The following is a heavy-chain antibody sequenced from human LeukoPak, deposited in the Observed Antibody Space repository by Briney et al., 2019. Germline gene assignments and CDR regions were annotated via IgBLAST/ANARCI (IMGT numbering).Heavy chain of an antibody. D-gene: IGHD1-26*01. J-gene: IGHJ4*02. Sequence: SETLSLTCAVYGGSFNGYYWSWIRQPPGKGLEWIGEINHSGSTNYNPSLKSRVTISVDTSKKQFSLGLTSVTAADTAVYSCARTTNHGSYDGAFHYWGQGTLVTASS. CDR1: GGSFNGYY. CDR3: ARTTNHGSYDGAFHY. CDR2: INHSGST. V-gene: IGHV4-34*01.